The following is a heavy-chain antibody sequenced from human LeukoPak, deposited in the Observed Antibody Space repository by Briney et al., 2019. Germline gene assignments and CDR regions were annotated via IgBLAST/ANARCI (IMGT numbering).Heavy chain of an antibody. D-gene: IGHD3-22*01. V-gene: IGHV4-34*01. CDR1: GGSFRGYY. J-gene: IGHJ4*02. Sequence: SETLSLTCAVYGGSFRGYYWSWIRQPPGKGLEWIGEINHSGSTNYNPSLKSRVTISVDTSKNQFSLKLSSVTAADTAVYYCARAGDRSGYAGYWSQGILVTVSS. CDR3: ARAGDRSGYAGY. CDR2: INHSGST.